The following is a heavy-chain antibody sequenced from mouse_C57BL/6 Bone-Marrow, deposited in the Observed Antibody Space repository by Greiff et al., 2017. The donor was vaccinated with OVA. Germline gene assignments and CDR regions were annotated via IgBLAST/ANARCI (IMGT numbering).Heavy chain of an antibody. CDR2: ISSGSSTI. Sequence: DVHLVESGGGLVKPGGSLKLSCAASGFTFSDYGMHWVRQAPEKGLEWVAYISSGSSTIYYADTVKGRFTISRDNAKNNLYLQMSNLKSEDTAMYYCTRGGGFAYWGQGTLVTVSA. CDR3: TRGGGFAY. J-gene: IGHJ3*01. V-gene: IGHV5-17*03. CDR1: GFTFSDYG.